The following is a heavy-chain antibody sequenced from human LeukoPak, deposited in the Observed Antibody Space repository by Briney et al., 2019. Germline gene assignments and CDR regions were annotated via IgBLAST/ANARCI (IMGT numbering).Heavy chain of an antibody. CDR2: MNKDGDNS. V-gene: IGHV3-23*01. Sequence: GGSLLLSCAASGFTFSNYAMSWVRQAPGKGLEWVSAMNKDGDNSYYTDSVKGRFTISRDNSKNTLYLQMNSLRADDTAVYFCAKDYPVGDHYWGQGTLVTVSS. J-gene: IGHJ4*02. CDR1: GFTFSNYA. CDR3: AKDYPVGDHY. D-gene: IGHD3-10*01.